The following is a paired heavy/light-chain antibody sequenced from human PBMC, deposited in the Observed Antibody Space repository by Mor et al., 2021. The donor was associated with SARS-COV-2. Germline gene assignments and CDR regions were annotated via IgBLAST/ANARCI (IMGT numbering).Heavy chain of an antibody. V-gene: IGHV3-15*01. CDR2: IKSKTDGGTT. CDR1: GFTFSNAW. J-gene: IGHJ6*02. CDR3: TTMKVDNSGYFYYYYGMDV. D-gene: IGHD3-22*01. Sequence: EVQLVESGGGLVKPGGSLRLSCAASGFTFSNAWMSWVRQAPGKGLEWVGRIKSKTDGGTTDYAAPVKGRFTISRDDSKNTLYLQMNSLKTEDTAVYYCTTMKVDNSGYFYYYYGMDVWGQGTTVTVSS.
Light chain of an antibody. CDR1: QRISSN. V-gene: IGKV1-39*01. Sequence: DIQMTQSPSSLSASVGDRVTITCRASQRISSNLNWYQQKPGKAPKLLIYAASSLQSGVPSSFSGSGSGTDFTLTISSLQPEDFATYYCQQSYSTPYSFGQGTKLEIK. CDR3: QQSYSTPYS. CDR2: AAS. J-gene: IGKJ2*03.